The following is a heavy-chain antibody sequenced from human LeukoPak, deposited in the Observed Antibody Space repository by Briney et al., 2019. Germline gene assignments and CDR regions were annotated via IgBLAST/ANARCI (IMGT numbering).Heavy chain of an antibody. J-gene: IGHJ4*02. CDR1: GGSISSYY. CDR2: IYYSGST. Sequence: SETLSLTCTVSGGSISSYYWSWIRQPPGKGLEWIGYIYYSGSTNYNPSLKSRVTISVDTSKNQFSLKLSSVTAADTAVYYCARGGQKKYSSGWLAYWGQGTLVTVSS. CDR3: ARGGQKKYSSGWLAY. D-gene: IGHD6-19*01. V-gene: IGHV4-59*01.